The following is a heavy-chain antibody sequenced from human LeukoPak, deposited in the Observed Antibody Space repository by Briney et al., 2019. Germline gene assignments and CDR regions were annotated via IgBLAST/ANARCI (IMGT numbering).Heavy chain of an antibody. CDR1: GFFFSRNA. J-gene: IGHJ4*02. CDR3: AKDAGGYDILTGYYKDYFDY. CDR2: IGGTGAST. D-gene: IGHD3-9*01. V-gene: IGHV3-23*01. Sequence: PGGSLRLSCAASGFFFSRNAMNWVRQAPGKGLEWVSVIGGTGASTYYADSVKGRFTISRDNSNNTLYLQMNNLKAEDTAIYYCAKDAGGYDILTGYYKDYFDYWGQGTLVTVSS.